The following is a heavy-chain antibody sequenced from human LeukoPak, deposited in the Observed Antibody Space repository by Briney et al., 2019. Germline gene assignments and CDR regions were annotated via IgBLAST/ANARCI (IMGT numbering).Heavy chain of an antibody. CDR2: INHSGST. D-gene: IGHD6-19*01. CDR1: GGSSSGYY. J-gene: IGHJ4*02. Sequence: SETLSLTCAVYGGSSSGYYWSWIRQPPGKGLEWIGEINHSGSTNYNPSLKSRVTISVDTSKNQFSLKLSSVTAADTAVYYCARVSSAVADIIDYWGQGTLVTVSS. CDR3: ARVSSAVADIIDY. V-gene: IGHV4-34*01.